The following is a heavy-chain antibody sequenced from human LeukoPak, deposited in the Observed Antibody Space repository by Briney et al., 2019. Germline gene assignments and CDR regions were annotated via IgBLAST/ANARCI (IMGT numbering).Heavy chain of an antibody. Sequence: ASVKVSCKASGYTFTSYDISWVRQATGQGLEWMGWVNPNSGHTGYAQKFQGRVTMTRNTSISTAYMELSSLRPEDTAVYYCARGAPGSYCSGGSCPYFDYWGQGTLVSISS. V-gene: IGHV1-8*01. J-gene: IGHJ4*02. CDR1: GYTFTSYD. D-gene: IGHD2-15*01. CDR3: ARGAPGSYCSGGSCPYFDY. CDR2: VNPNSGHT.